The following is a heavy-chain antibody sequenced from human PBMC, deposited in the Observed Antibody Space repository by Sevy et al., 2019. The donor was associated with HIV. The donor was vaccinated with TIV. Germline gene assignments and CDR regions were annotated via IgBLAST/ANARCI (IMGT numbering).Heavy chain of an antibody. Sequence: GESLKISCAASGFTFSNAWMSWVRQAPGKGLEWVGRIKSKTDGGTTDYAAPVKDRFTISRDDSKNTLYLQMNSLKTEDTAVYYCTTGSYYDSSGYNYYFDYWGQGTLVTVSS. D-gene: IGHD3-22*01. CDR3: TTGSYYDSSGYNYYFDY. CDR1: GFTFSNAW. CDR2: IKSKTDGGTT. V-gene: IGHV3-15*01. J-gene: IGHJ4*02.